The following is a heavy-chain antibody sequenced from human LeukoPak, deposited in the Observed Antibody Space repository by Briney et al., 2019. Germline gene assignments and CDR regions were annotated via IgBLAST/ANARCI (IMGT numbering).Heavy chain of an antibody. D-gene: IGHD2-15*01. J-gene: IGHJ6*03. V-gene: IGHV4-59*01. CDR2: IYYSGST. CDR3: AREVVAPRNGYYYYYLDV. Sequence: SETLSLTCTVSGGSISSYYWSWIRQPPGEGLEWIGYIYYSGSTNYNPSLKSRVTISVDTSKNQFSLKLSSVTAADTAVYYCAREVVAPRNGYYYYYLDVWGKGTTVTISS. CDR1: GGSISSYY.